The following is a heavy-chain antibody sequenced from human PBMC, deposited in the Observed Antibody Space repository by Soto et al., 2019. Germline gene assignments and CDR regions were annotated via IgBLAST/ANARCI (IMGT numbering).Heavy chain of an antibody. CDR2: VYYTGST. D-gene: IGHD3-9*01. CDR1: GGSISNFY. V-gene: IGHV4-59*08. Sequence: SETLSLTCTVSGGSISNFYWSWIRQPPGKGLEWIGYVYYTGSTSYNPSLKRRVTFSADSSRGQFSLRLNSVTAADTAVYYCARTVLGPDLLADSFVDYYYYYYYYGMDVWGQGTTVTVSS. CDR3: ARTVLGPDLLADSFVDYYYYYYYYGMDV. J-gene: IGHJ6*02.